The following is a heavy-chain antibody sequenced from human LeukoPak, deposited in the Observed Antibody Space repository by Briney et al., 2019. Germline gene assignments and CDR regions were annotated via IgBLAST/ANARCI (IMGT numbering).Heavy chain of an antibody. Sequence: GGSLRLSCEPSGFTVSSNYMSWVRQAPGKGLEWVGRIKSKTDGGTTDYAALVKGRFTISRDDSKNTLYLQMNSLKTESTAVYYCCTDAYYYDSSGYYWGQGTLVTVSS. V-gene: IGHV3-15*01. J-gene: IGHJ4*02. CDR1: GFTVSSNY. D-gene: IGHD3-22*01. CDR2: IKSKTDGGTT. CDR3: CTDAYYYDSSGYY.